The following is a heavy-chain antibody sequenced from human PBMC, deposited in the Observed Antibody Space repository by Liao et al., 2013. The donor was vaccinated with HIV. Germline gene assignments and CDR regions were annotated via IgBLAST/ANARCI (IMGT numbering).Heavy chain of an antibody. CDR3: ARSSGTNYADPLDV. J-gene: IGHJ3*01. Sequence: VQLQESGPGLVKPSDTLSLTCAVSGYSFSSDNWWAWIRQPPGKGLEWIGYIYHSGNTKYNPSLKSRVALSLDTSKHHFSLNLSSVTALDTAIYYCARSSGTNYADPLDVWGQGTVVTVSS. D-gene: IGHD1-26*01. V-gene: IGHV4-28*06. CDR1: GYSFSSDNW. CDR2: IYHSGNT.